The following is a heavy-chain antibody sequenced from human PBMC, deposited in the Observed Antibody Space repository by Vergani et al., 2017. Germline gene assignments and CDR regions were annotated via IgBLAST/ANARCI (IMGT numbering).Heavy chain of an antibody. J-gene: IGHJ4*02. CDR3: ARWDSSSFASDY. CDR2: IYLGDSDS. D-gene: IGHD6-6*01. V-gene: IGHV5-51*03. CDR1: GYPFTSYW. Sequence: EVQLVQAGGEVKKPGESLKISCKRSGYPFTSYWMAWVRQAPGKGLDWMGIIYLGDSDSRSTPSFQGQVTMSADKSISTADLQWSSLKTSDTAMYYCARWDSSSFASDYWGQGTLVTVSS.